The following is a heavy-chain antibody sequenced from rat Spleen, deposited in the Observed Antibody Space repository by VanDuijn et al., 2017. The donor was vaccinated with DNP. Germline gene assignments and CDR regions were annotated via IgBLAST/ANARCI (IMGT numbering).Heavy chain of an antibody. Sequence: EVQLVESGGGLVQPGRSMKISCAASGFTFSNYDMAWVRQAPKKGLEWVATISYDGSSTYYRDSVKGRFTISRDNAKSTLYLQMDSLRSEDTATYYCTKDAFDYWGQGVMVTVSS. V-gene: IGHV5-7*01. CDR1: GFTFSNYD. J-gene: IGHJ2*01. CDR2: ISYDGSST. CDR3: TKDAFDY.